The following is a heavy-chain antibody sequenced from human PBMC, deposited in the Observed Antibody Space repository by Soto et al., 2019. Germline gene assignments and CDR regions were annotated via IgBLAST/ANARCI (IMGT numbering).Heavy chain of an antibody. CDR1: GGTFSSYA. CDR2: IIPIFGTA. V-gene: IGHV1-69*13. Sequence: SVKVSCKASGGTFSSYAISWLRQAPGQGLEWMGGIIPIFGTANYAQKFQGRVTITADESTSTAYMELSSLRSEDTAVYYRARLGSSHAFDIWGQGTMVTVSS. J-gene: IGHJ3*02. CDR3: ARLGSSHAFDI.